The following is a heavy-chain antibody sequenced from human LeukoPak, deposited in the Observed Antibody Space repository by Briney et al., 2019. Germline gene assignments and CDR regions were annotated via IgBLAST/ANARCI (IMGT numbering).Heavy chain of an antibody. CDR1: GFTSSRNA. J-gene: IGHJ4*02. CDR3: ARPLDSSNNYFGY. CDR2: ISSSSNYM. D-gene: IGHD6-13*01. V-gene: IGHV3-21*01. Sequence: GGSLRLSCAASGFTSSRNAMNWVRQAPGKRLEWVSFISSSSNYMSYADSVKGRFTISRDNAKNSLYLQMNSLRAEDTAVYYCARPLDSSNNYFGYWGQGTLVTVSA.